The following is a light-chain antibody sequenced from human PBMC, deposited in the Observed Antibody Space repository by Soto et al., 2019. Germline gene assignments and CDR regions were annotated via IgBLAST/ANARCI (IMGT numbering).Light chain of an antibody. Sequence: QSVLTQSPSVSEAPRQRVTISCSGSSSNIGNNAVNWYQQLPGKPPKLLIYHDDLLPSGVSDRFSGSKSGTSASLAISGLQSEDEADYYCAGWDDSLNGYVFGTGTKLTVL. CDR3: AGWDDSLNGYV. CDR1: SSNIGNNA. J-gene: IGLJ1*01. CDR2: HDD. V-gene: IGLV1-36*01.